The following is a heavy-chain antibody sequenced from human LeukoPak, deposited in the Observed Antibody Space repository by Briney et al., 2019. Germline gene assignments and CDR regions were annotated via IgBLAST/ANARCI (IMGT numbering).Heavy chain of an antibody. CDR1: GFTFDDYA. V-gene: IGHV3-9*01. CDR3: VTTTAYGSGSYPRYMDV. CDR2: ISWNSGSI. D-gene: IGHD3-10*01. Sequence: GRSLRLSCAASGFTFDDYAMHWVRQAPGKGLEWVSGISWNSGSIGYADSVKGRFTISRDNAKNSLYLQMNSLRAEDTALYYCVTTTAYGSGSYPRYMDVWGKGTTVTVSS. J-gene: IGHJ6*03.